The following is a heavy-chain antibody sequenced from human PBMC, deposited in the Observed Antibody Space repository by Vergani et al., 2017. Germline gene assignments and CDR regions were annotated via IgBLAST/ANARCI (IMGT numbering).Heavy chain of an antibody. Sequence: QVQVVQSGAEVKKPGASGKVSCKASGYSFTTYYMHWMRQAPGQGLEWIGFINPSGGSTSYAQKFQGRVTMTRDTSMSTVYMELSSLRSEDTAVYYCARNRDSGLDYWGQGTLVTVSS. V-gene: IGHV1-46*03. CDR1: GYSFTTYY. D-gene: IGHD1-14*01. J-gene: IGHJ4*02. CDR3: ARNRDSGLDY. CDR2: INPSGGST.